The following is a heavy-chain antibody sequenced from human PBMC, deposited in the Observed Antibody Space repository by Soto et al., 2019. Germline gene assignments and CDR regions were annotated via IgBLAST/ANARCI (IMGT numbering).Heavy chain of an antibody. CDR3: ARDRKVWQY. J-gene: IGHJ4*02. CDR1: GLTFRSYA. D-gene: IGHD6-13*01. CDR2: ISDSGGKT. V-gene: IGHV3-23*01. Sequence: EVQLLESGGGLIQPGGSLRLSCAASGLTFRSYAMSWVRQAPGKGLEWVSAISDSGGKTYYADSVKGRFTISRDNSKNTLYLQMNSLRAEDTPVYYCARDRKVWQYWGQGTLVTVSS.